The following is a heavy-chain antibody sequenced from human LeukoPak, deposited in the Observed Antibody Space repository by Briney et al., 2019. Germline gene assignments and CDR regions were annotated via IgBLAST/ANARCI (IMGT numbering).Heavy chain of an antibody. Sequence: SSETLSLTCTVSGYSISSGYYWGWIRQPPGKGLEWIGSIYHSGSTYYNPSLKSRVTISVDTSKNQLSLKLSSVTAADTAVYYCALHDYGDYGSGAFDYWGQGTLVTVSS. V-gene: IGHV4-38-2*02. D-gene: IGHD4-17*01. CDR3: ALHDYGDYGSGAFDY. J-gene: IGHJ4*02. CDR2: IYHSGST. CDR1: GYSISSGYY.